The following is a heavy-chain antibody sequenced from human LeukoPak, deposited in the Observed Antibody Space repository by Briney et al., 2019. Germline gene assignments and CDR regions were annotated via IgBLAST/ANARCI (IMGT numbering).Heavy chain of an antibody. J-gene: IGHJ4*02. CDR3: ARAQYLIRGPFDH. CDR2: ISAYNGNT. Sequence: ASVKVSCKASGYTFTSYGISWVRQAPGQGLEWMGWISAYNGNTNYAQKFQGRVTMTRDTSISTAYMELSRLRSDDTAVYYCARAQYLIRGPFDHWGQGTLVTVSS. D-gene: IGHD3-10*01. CDR1: GYTFTSYG. V-gene: IGHV1-18*01.